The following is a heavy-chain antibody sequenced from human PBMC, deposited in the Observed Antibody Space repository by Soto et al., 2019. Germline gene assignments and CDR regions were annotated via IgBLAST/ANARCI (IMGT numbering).Heavy chain of an antibody. CDR1: GFTFGDYA. Sequence: EVQLVESGGDLVQPGRSLRLSCATSGFTFGDYAMNWFRQAPGKGLAWVGFIRRKAHGGTTEYAASMKGRFTISRDDFNNIAYLQLNSLKTVDTGIYHCGRWNAIFNAFDIWGQGTVVTFSS. CDR2: IRRKAHGGTT. V-gene: IGHV3-49*03. J-gene: IGHJ3*02. CDR3: GRWNAIFNAFDI. D-gene: IGHD1-1*01.